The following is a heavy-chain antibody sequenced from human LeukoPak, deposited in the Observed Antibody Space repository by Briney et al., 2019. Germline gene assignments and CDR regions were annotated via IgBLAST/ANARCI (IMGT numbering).Heavy chain of an antibody. Sequence: SETLSLTCTVSGGSINNNDYYWGWVRQPPGKGLEWIGAIYYSGSTYYSPSLKSRVTISEDTSNNQFFLRLSSVTAADTAVYYCATVKWDLSFDYWGQGTLVSVSS. J-gene: IGHJ4*02. CDR3: ATVKWDLSFDY. V-gene: IGHV4-39*07. CDR1: GGSINNNDYY. D-gene: IGHD1-26*01. CDR2: IYYSGST.